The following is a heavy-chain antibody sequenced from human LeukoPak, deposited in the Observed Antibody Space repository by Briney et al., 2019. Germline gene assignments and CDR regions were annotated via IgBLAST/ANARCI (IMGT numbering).Heavy chain of an antibody. CDR2: IYYSGST. J-gene: IGHJ6*03. CDR3: ARETMVRGAYNRTHYYYYYMDV. D-gene: IGHD3-10*01. CDR1: GGSISSYY. V-gene: IGHV4-59*01. Sequence: SETLSLTCTVSGGSISSYYWSWIRQPPGKGLEWIGYIYYSGSTNYNPSLKSRVTISVDTSKNQFSLKLSSVTAADTAVYYCARETMVRGAYNRTHYYYYYMDVWGKGTTVTVSS.